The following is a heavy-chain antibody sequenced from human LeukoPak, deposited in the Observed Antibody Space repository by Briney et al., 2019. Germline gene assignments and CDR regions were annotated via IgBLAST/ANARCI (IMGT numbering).Heavy chain of an antibody. CDR1: GFTVSSNY. V-gene: IGHV3-53*01. Sequence: GGSLRLSCAASGFTVSSNYMSWVRQAPGKGLEWVSVIYSGGSTYYADSVKGRFTISRDNSKNTLYLQMNSLRAEDTAVYYCAREPYYDSSGYSNYFDYWGQGTLVTVSS. D-gene: IGHD3-22*01. J-gene: IGHJ4*02. CDR2: IYSGGST. CDR3: AREPYYDSSGYSNYFDY.